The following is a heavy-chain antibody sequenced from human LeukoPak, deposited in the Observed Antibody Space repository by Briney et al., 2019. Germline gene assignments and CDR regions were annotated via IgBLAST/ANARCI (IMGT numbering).Heavy chain of an antibody. CDR2: IYTSGST. D-gene: IGHD3-22*01. V-gene: IGHV4-4*09. CDR1: GGSISSYY. J-gene: IGHJ4*02. Sequence: SETLSLTCTVSGGSISSYYWSWIRQPPGKGLEWIGYIYTSGSTNYNPSLKSRVTISVDTSKNQFSLKLSPVTAADTAVYYCARHLNYYDSSGYFSYYFDYWGQGTLVTVSS. CDR3: ARHLNYYDSSGYFSYYFDY.